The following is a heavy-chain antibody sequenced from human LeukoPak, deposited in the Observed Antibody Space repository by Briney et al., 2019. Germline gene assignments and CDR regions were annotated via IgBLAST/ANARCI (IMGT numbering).Heavy chain of an antibody. CDR2: IYYSGST. CDR1: GGSISSYY. V-gene: IGHV4-59*12. Sequence: SETLSLTCTVSGGSISSYYWSWIRQPPGKGLEWIGYIYYSGSTNYNPSLKSRVTISVDTSKNQFSLKLSSVTAADTAVYYCARRIVEMATIWDAFDIWGQGTMVTVSS. D-gene: IGHD5-24*01. CDR3: ARRIVEMATIWDAFDI. J-gene: IGHJ3*02.